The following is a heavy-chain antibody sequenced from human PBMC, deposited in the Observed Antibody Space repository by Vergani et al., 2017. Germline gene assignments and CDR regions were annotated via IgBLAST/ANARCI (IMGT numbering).Heavy chain of an antibody. CDR1: GFTFSNAW. D-gene: IGHD5-18*01. J-gene: IGHJ6*02. V-gene: IGHV3-15*01. CDR2: IKSKTDGGTT. Sequence: EVQLVESGGGLVKPGGSLRLSCAASGFTFSNAWMSWVRQAPGKGLEWVGRIKSKTDGGTTDYAAPVKGRFTISRDDSKNTLYLQMNSLKTEDTAVYYCTTGDTAMFRSSYYYGMDVWGQGTTVTVSS. CDR3: TTGDTAMFRSSYYYGMDV.